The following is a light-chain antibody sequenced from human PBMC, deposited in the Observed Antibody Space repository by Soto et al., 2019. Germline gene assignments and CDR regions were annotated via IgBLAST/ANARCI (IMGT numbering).Light chain of an antibody. V-gene: IGLV2-23*02. CDR3: CSYAGSSTLYV. J-gene: IGLJ1*01. CDR1: SSDIVTYNL. CDR2: EVN. Sequence: QSALTQPASVSGPPGQSITISCTGTSSDIVTYNLVSWYQQHPGKAPKLMIYEVNKRPSGVSDRFSGSKSGNTASLTISGLQAEDEADYYCCSYAGSSTLYVFGTGTKVTVL.